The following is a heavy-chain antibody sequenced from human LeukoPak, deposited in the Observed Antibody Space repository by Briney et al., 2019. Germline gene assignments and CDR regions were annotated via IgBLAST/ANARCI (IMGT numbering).Heavy chain of an antibody. J-gene: IGHJ6*02. D-gene: IGHD3-10*01. Sequence: GGSLRLSCAASGFTFSSYAMSWVRQAPGKGLEWVSAISGSGGSTYYADSVKGRFTISRDNSKNTLYLQMNSLRAEDTAVYYCARRMVRGHYYYYGMDVWGQGTTVTVSS. CDR2: ISGSGGST. CDR1: GFTFSSYA. CDR3: ARRMVRGHYYYYGMDV. V-gene: IGHV3-23*01.